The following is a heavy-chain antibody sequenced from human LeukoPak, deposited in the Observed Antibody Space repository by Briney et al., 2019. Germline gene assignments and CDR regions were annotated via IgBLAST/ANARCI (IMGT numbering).Heavy chain of an antibody. D-gene: IGHD3-9*01. CDR1: GGSISSYY. CDR3: ARGSGRYFDWLLDY. Sequence: SETLSLTCTVSGGSISSYYWSWIRQPPGKGLEWIGYIYYSGSTNYNPSLKSRVTISVDTSKNQFSLKLSSETAADTAVYYCARGSGRYFDWLLDYWGQGTLVTVSS. J-gene: IGHJ4*02. CDR2: IYYSGST. V-gene: IGHV4-59*01.